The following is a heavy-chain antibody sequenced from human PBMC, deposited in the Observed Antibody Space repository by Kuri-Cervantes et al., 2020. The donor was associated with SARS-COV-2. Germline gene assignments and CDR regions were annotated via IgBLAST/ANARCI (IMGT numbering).Heavy chain of an antibody. CDR3: ARGCGGDCYDFDL. D-gene: IGHD2-21*02. CDR2: ISNANYI. Sequence: GESLKISCAASGFTFSTYTMHWVRQAPGKGLEWVSSISNANYIYQLDSLKGRFTISRDVAKNTLYLEMNRLRAEDTAVYYCARGCGGDCYDFDLWGQGTLVTVSS. CDR1: GFTFSTYT. V-gene: IGHV3-21*01. J-gene: IGHJ4*01.